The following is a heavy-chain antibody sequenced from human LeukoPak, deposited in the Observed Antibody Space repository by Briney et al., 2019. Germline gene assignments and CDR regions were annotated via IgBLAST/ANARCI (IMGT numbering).Heavy chain of an antibody. CDR3: ARHGAAAGTDY. J-gene: IGHJ4*02. CDR1: GGSVISSGYY. CDR2: IYYSGST. D-gene: IGHD6-13*01. V-gene: IGHV4-39*01. Sequence: SETLSLTCTVSGGSVISSGYYWAWICQPPGKGLEWIGNIYYSGSTYYNPSLKSRVTISVDTSKNQFSLKLSSVTATDTAVYYCARHGAAAGTDYWGQGALVTVSS.